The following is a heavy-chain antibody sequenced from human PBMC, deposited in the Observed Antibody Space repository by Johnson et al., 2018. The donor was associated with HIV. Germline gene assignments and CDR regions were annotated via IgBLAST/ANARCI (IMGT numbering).Heavy chain of an antibody. CDR2: IGYDGSNK. D-gene: IGHD3-22*01. CDR1: GFTLSSYP. J-gene: IGHJ3*02. V-gene: IGHV3-30*04. Sequence: QVQLVESGGGVVQPGRSLRLSCAASGFTLSSYPMHWVRQAPGKGLEWVAVIGYDGSNKYYVDSVKGRFTISRDNAKNSVYLQMNSLRAENTALYYCARAMYYYDFSGYLIRPRAFDIWGQGTMVTVSS. CDR3: ARAMYYYDFSGYLIRPRAFDI.